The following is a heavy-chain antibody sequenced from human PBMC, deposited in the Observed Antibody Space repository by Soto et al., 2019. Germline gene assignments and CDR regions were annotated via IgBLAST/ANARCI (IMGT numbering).Heavy chain of an antibody. CDR2: IDTSSTKI. D-gene: IGHD3-3*01. J-gene: IGHJ4*02. V-gene: IGHV3-11*01. CDR1: GYTFSHYY. Sequence: QVPLVESGGDLVKRGGSLRLSCAASGYTFSHYYMSWIRQSPGKGLEWISYIDTSSTKIYYADSVKGRFTISRYNAKNSLYLEMNSLGDEDTAVYYCASHYDMWSGYLSPVDYWGQGTLVTVSS. CDR3: ASHYDMWSGYLSPVDY.